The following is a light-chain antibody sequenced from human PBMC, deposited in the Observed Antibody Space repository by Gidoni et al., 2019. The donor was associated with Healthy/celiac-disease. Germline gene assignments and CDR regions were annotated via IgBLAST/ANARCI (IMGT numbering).Light chain of an antibody. CDR2: AAS. V-gene: IGKV1-9*01. Sequence: DIQLTQSPSFLSASVGDRVTITCRASQGISSYLAWYQQKPGKAPKLLIYAASTLQSGVPSRFSGSGSGTEFTLTISSLQPEDFATYYCQQLNSLFGGRTKVEIK. CDR3: QQLNSL. J-gene: IGKJ4*02. CDR1: QGISSY.